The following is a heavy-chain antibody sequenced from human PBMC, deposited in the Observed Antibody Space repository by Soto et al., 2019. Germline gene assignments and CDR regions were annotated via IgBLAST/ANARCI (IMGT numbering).Heavy chain of an antibody. V-gene: IGHV4-4*07. D-gene: IGHD3-3*01. CDR3: ARESAIFCVVITYYFDY. CDR2: IYTSGST. Sequence: SETLSLTCTVSGGSISSYYWSWIRQPAGKGLEWIGRIYTSGSTNYNPSLKSRVTMSVDTSKNQFSLKLSSVTAADTAVYYCARESAIFCVVITYYFDYWGQGTLATVSS. J-gene: IGHJ4*02. CDR1: GGSISSYY.